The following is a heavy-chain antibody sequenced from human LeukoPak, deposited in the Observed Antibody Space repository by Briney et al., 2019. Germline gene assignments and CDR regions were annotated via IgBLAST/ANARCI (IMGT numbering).Heavy chain of an antibody. D-gene: IGHD6-13*01. CDR3: ARGKASAGIYYYYYYMDL. V-gene: IGHV4-61*08. Sequence: PSETLSLTCAVSGYSISSGDYWGWIRQPPGKGLEWIGYIYYSGSTNYNPSLKSRVTISVDTSKNQFSLKLSSVTAADTGVYYCARGKASAGIYYYYYYMDLWGKGTTVTVSS. CDR2: IYYSGST. CDR1: GYSISSGDY. J-gene: IGHJ6*03.